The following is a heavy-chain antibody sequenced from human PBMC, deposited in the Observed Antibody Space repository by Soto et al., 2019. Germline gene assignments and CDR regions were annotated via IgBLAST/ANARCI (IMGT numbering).Heavy chain of an antibody. Sequence: QVQLQESGPGLVKPSETLSLTCTVSGGSMSSYYWSWIRQPPGMGLEWIGYIFYSGTTNYNPSIKSRVTISVDTSKDQLSLHLSSVTPADTAVYYCARGGTVLNGFDYWGQGTLVTVSS. V-gene: IGHV4-59*01. J-gene: IGHJ4*02. CDR1: GGSMSSYY. CDR2: IFYSGTT. D-gene: IGHD4-17*01. CDR3: ARGGTVLNGFDY.